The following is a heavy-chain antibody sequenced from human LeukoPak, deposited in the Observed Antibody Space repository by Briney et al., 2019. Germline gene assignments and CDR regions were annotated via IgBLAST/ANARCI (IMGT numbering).Heavy chain of an antibody. CDR2: IYYSGST. V-gene: IGHV4-38-2*02. J-gene: IGHJ5*02. Sequence: PSETLSLTCTVSGYSISSGYYWGWIRQPPGTGLEWLGSIYYSGSTYYNPSLKSRVTISVDTSKNQFSLKLSSVTAADTAVYYCARDQAETAAQDNWFDPWGQGTLVTVSS. D-gene: IGHD6-13*01. CDR3: ARDQAETAAQDNWFDP. CDR1: GYSISSGYY.